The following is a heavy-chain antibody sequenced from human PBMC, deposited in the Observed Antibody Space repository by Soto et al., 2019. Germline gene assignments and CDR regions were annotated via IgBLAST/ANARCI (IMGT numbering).Heavy chain of an antibody. CDR1: GFTFSSYS. D-gene: IGHD4-17*01. CDR3: ARVMEDDCGDHKNYYYMDV. CDR2: ISSSSSYI. J-gene: IGHJ6*03. V-gene: IGHV3-21*01. Sequence: EVQLVESGGGLVKPGGSLRLSCAASGFTFSSYSMNWVRQAPGKGLEWVSSISSSSSYIYYADSVKGRFTISRDNAKNSLYLQMNSLRAEDTAVYYCARVMEDDCGDHKNYYYMDVWGKGTTVTVSS.